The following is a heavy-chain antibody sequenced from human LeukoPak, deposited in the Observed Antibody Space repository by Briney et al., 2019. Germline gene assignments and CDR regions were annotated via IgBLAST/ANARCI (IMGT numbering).Heavy chain of an antibody. CDR2: ISWNSGSI. D-gene: IGHD5-18*01. Sequence: PGGSLRLSCAASGFTFDDYAMSWVRQAPGKGLEWVSGISWNSGSIGYADSVTGRFTISRDNAKNSLYLQMNSLRAEDTALYYCAKDGGGYSYGYFDYWGQGTLVTVSS. J-gene: IGHJ4*02. CDR1: GFTFDDYA. V-gene: IGHV3-9*01. CDR3: AKDGGGYSYGYFDY.